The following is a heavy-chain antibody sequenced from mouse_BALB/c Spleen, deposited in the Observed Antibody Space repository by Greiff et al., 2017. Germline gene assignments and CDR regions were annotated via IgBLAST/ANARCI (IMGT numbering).Heavy chain of an antibody. V-gene: IGHV5-9-4*01. CDR2: ISSGGSYT. J-gene: IGHJ4*01. Sequence: EVQVVESGGGLVKPGGSLKLSCAASGFTFSSYAMSWVRQSPEKRLEWVAEISSGGSYTYYPDTVTGRFTISRDNAKNTLYLEMSSLRSEDTAMYYCARNNYYGSYAMDYWGQGTSVTVSS. CDR1: GFTFSSYA. D-gene: IGHD1-1*01. CDR3: ARNNYYGSYAMDY.